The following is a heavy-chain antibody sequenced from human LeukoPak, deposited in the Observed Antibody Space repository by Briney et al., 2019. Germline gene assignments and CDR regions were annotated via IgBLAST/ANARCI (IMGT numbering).Heavy chain of an antibody. V-gene: IGHV3-23*01. D-gene: IGHD2-2*01. CDR2: ISGSGGRT. J-gene: IGHJ4*02. CDR3: ARDTRGESDY. Sequence: PGGSLRLSCAASGFTFSSYAMTWVRQAPGKGLEWLSVISGSGGRTHYADSVKGRFTISRDNSKDTLYLQMNSLRAEDTAVYYCARDTRGESDYWGQGTQVTVSS. CDR1: GFTFSSYA.